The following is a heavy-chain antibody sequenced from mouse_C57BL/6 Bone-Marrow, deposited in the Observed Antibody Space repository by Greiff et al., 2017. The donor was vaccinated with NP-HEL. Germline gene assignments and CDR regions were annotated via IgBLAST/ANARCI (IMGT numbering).Heavy chain of an antibody. V-gene: IGHV1-82*01. CDR3: ARSEVITTVVAPSDY. D-gene: IGHD1-1*01. Sequence: QVQLQQSGPELVKPGASVKISCKASGYAFSSSWMNWVKQRPGKGLEWIGRIYPGDGDTNYNGKFKGKATLTADKSSSTAYMQLSSLTSEDSAVYFCARSEVITTVVAPSDYWGQGTTLTVSS. CDR2: IYPGDGDT. J-gene: IGHJ2*01. CDR1: GYAFSSSW.